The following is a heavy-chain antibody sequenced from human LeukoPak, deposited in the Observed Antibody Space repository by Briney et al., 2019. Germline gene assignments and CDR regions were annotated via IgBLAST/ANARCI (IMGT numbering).Heavy chain of an antibody. CDR1: GFTFSSYS. CDR3: ARGGGEQWLVILEYYYYGMDV. Sequence: PGGSLRLSCAASGFTFSSYSMNWVRQAPGKGLEWVSSISSSSSYIYYADSVKGRFTISRDNAKNSLYLQMNSLRAEDTAVYYCARGGGEQWLVILEYYYYGMDVWGQGTTVTVSS. J-gene: IGHJ6*02. V-gene: IGHV3-21*01. D-gene: IGHD6-19*01. CDR2: ISSSSSYI.